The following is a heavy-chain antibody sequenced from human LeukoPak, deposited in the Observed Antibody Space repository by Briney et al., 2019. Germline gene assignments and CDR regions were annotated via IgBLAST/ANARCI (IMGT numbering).Heavy chain of an antibody. V-gene: IGHV1-2*02. J-gene: IGHJ4*02. CDR3: ARADSVGYFDY. CDR1: GYTFTGYY. CDR2: INPNSGGT. Sequence: ASVKVSCKASGYTFTGYYMHWVRQAPGQGLEWMGWINPNSGGTNYAQKFQGRVTMTRDTSTSTAYMELSSLRSEDTAVYYCARADSVGYFDYWGQGTLVTVSS. D-gene: IGHD2-2*01.